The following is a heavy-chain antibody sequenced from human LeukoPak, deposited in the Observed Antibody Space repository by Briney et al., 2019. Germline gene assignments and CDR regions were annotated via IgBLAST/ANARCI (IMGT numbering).Heavy chain of an antibody. V-gene: IGHV3-20*04. CDR3: ARRGPGDYDSSGYYSL. CDR1: GFTFDDYG. CDR2: INWNGGST. D-gene: IGHD3-22*01. Sequence: GGSLRLSCAASGFTFDDYGMSWVRQAPGKGLEWVSGINWNGGSTGYADSVKGRFTISRDNAKNSLYLQMNSLRAEDTALYYCARRGPGDYDSSGYYSLWGQGTLVTVSS. J-gene: IGHJ4*02.